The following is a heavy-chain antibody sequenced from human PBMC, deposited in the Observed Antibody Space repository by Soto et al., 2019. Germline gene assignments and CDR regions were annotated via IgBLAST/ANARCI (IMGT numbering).Heavy chain of an antibody. CDR3: ATPRDYNKYLGAFGV. CDR2: IHHDGKT. Sequence: QLQLQESGPGLVRPSETLSLTCTVSGASVTSNTYYWAWIRQPPGKGLEWVGSIHHDGKTYYHPPLKSRVTISIDTSTNQCSLRLRYMTAADTALFYCATPRDYNKYLGAFGVWGQGTMVTVAS. V-gene: IGHV4-39*01. D-gene: IGHD4-4*01. J-gene: IGHJ3*01. CDR1: GASVTSNTYY.